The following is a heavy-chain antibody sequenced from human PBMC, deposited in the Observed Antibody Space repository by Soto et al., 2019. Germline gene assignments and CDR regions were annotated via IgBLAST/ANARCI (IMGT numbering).Heavy chain of an antibody. J-gene: IGHJ3*02. CDR3: ARQLPLTAYCSSTSCASRAFDI. V-gene: IGHV4-39*01. D-gene: IGHD2-2*01. Sequence: PSETLCLTCTVSGGSISSSSYYWGWIRQPPGKGLEWIGSIYYSGSTYYNPSLKSRVTISVDTSKNQFSLKLSSVTAADTAVYYCARQLPLTAYCSSTSCASRAFDIWGQGTMVTVSS. CDR2: IYYSGST. CDR1: GGSISSSSYY.